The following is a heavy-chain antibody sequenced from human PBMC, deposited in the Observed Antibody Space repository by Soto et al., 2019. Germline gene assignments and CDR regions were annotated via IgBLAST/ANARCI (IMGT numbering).Heavy chain of an antibody. J-gene: IGHJ4*02. CDR2: IDPSDSYT. D-gene: IGHD1-26*01. CDR1: GYSFTSYW. Sequence: PGESLKISCEGSGYSFTSYWISWVRQMPGKGLEWMGRIDPSDSYTNYSPSFQGHVTISADKSISTAYLQWSSLKASDTAMYYCARAPIVGATTIDYWGQGTLVTVSS. V-gene: IGHV5-10-1*01. CDR3: ARAPIVGATTIDY.